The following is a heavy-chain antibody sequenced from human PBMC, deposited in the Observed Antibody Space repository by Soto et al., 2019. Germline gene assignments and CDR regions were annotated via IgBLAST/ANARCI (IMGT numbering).Heavy chain of an antibody. J-gene: IGHJ3*02. CDR3: GTDQWGGAFDI. Sequence: GGSLRLSCVASGFTLSSYWMAWVRQTPGKGLEFVANIRPDGNEINYVDSVKGRFTISRDNAKNSLFLQMNSLRHDDTAVYYCGTDQWGGAFDIGGQGTTVTVSS. CDR2: IRPDGNEI. D-gene: IGHD3-10*01. V-gene: IGHV3-7*01. CDR1: GFTLSSYW.